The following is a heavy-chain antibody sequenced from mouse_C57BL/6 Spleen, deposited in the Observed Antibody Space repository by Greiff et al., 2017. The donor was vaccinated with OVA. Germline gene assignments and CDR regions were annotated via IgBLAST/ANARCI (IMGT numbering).Heavy chain of an antibody. J-gene: IGHJ4*01. V-gene: IGHV1-72*01. CDR2: IDPNRGGT. CDR3: AFYYDGSRESYYAMDY. D-gene: IGHD1-1*01. CDR1: GYTFTSYW. Sequence: QVQLKQPGAELVKPGASVKLSCKASGYTFTSYWMHWVKQRPGRGLEWIGRIDPNRGGTKYNEKFKSKATLTVDKPSSTAYMQLSSLTSEDSAVYYCAFYYDGSRESYYAMDYWGQGTSVTVSS.